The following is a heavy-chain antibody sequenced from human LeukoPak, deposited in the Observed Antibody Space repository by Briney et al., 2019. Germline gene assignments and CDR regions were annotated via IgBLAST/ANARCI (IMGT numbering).Heavy chain of an antibody. CDR3: ASTFRPGGYSYGYEPNPPIAYYYYYYMDV. CDR1: GGSISSSNW. J-gene: IGHJ6*03. Sequence: SETLSLTCAVSGGSISSSNWWSWVRQPPGKGLEWIGEIYHSGSTNYNPSLKSRVTISVDKSKNQFSLKLSSVTAADTAVYYCASTFRPGGYSYGYEPNPPIAYYYYYYMDVWGKGTTVTVSS. CDR2: IYHSGST. D-gene: IGHD5-18*01. V-gene: IGHV4-4*02.